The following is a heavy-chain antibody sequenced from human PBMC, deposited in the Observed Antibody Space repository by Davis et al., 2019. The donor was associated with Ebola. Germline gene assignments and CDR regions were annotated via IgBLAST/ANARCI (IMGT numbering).Heavy chain of an antibody. Sequence: SGPTLVKPTQTLTLTCTFSGFSLSTSGMGVGWIRQPPGKALECLGFIFWDVERRYSPSLKSRLTITKDTSKNQVVLTMTNMDPADTATYYCTRLAYTNGWFYFDSWGQGSLVTVSS. V-gene: IGHV2-5*02. J-gene: IGHJ4*02. CDR2: IFWDVER. CDR3: TRLAYTNGWFYFDS. D-gene: IGHD2-8*01. CDR1: GFSLSTSGMG.